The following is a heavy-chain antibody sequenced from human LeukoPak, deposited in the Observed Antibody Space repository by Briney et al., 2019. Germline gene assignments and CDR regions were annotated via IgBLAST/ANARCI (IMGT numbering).Heavy chain of an antibody. J-gene: IGHJ4*02. D-gene: IGHD3-22*01. Sequence: GRSLRLSCAASGVTFSSYSMHWVRHAPGEGLGWVAVISYDGSNKYYADSVKGRFTISRDNSKNTLYLQMNSLRAEDTAVYYCAKDHDSNPDYWGQGTLVTVSS. CDR1: GVTFSSYS. CDR2: ISYDGSNK. V-gene: IGHV3-30*18. CDR3: AKDHDSNPDY.